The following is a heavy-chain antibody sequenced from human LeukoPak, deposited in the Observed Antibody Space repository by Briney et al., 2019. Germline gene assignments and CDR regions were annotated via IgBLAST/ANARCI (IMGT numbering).Heavy chain of an antibody. D-gene: IGHD5-12*01. CDR2: IIPIFGTA. Sequence: SVKVSCKASEGTFSSYAISWVRQAPGQGLEWMGGIIPIFGTANYAQKFQGRVTITADESTSTAYMELSSLRSEDTAVYYCARAKYGYAKNWFDPWGQGTLVTVSS. CDR3: ARAKYGYAKNWFDP. V-gene: IGHV1-69*13. J-gene: IGHJ5*02. CDR1: EGTFSSYA.